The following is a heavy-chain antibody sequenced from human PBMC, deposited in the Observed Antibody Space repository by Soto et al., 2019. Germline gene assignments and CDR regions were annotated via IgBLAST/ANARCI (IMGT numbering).Heavy chain of an antibody. CDR1: GGTFSSYA. CDR3: ARDLSGDYDIFSGYLYGMDV. D-gene: IGHD3-9*01. Sequence: SVKVSCKASGGTFSSYAISWVRQAPGQGLGWMGRIIPILGIANYAQKFQGRVTITADKSTSTAYMELSSLSSEDTAVYYCARDLSGDYDIFSGYLYGMDVWGQGTTVIASS. V-gene: IGHV1-69*04. CDR2: IIPILGIA. J-gene: IGHJ6*02.